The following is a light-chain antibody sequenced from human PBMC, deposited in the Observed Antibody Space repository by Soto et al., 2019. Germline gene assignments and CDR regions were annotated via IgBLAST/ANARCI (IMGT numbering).Light chain of an antibody. CDR1: QSISSY. Sequence: IHVTQAPSSLSASVRDRVTITCRASQSISSYLNWYQQKPGKAPKLLIYAGANLQSGVPSRFSGSGSGTEFTPTISIPLPEDSATPYRQQRYRPPLTCRGGPKV. CDR3: QQRYRPPLT. CDR2: AGA. V-gene: IGKV1-39*01. J-gene: IGKJ4*01.